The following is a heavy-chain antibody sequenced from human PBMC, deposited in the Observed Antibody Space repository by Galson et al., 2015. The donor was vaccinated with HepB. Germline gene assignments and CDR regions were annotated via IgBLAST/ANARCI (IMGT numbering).Heavy chain of an antibody. Sequence: SLRLSCAASGFTFSSYDMHWVRQATGKGLEWVSAIGTAGNPYYPGSVKGRFTISRENAKNSLYLQMNSLRAGDTAVYYCARYCSGGSCYSDGMDVWGQGTTVTVSS. CDR1: GFTFSSYD. D-gene: IGHD2-15*01. V-gene: IGHV3-13*05. CDR2: IGTAGNP. J-gene: IGHJ6*02. CDR3: ARYCSGGSCYSDGMDV.